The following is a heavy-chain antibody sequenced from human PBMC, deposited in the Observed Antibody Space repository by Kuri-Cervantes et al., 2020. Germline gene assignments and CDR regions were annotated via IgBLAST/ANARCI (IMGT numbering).Heavy chain of an antibody. Sequence: ASVKVSCKASGGTLSRYAISWVRQAPGQGLEWMGWINAGNGNTKYSQKFQGRVTITRDTSASTAYMELSSLRSEDTAVYYCAKGVPAAMLSWFDPWGQGTLVTVSS. CDR2: INAGNGNT. CDR3: AKGVPAAMLSWFDP. J-gene: IGHJ5*02. D-gene: IGHD2-2*01. V-gene: IGHV1-3*01. CDR1: GGTLSRYA.